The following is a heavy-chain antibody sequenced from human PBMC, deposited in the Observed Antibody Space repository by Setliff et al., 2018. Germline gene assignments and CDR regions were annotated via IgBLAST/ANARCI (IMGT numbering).Heavy chain of an antibody. CDR2: INPKNGGA. D-gene: IGHD3-16*01. V-gene: IGHV1-46*01. Sequence: ASVKVSCKASGYTFTSYYIHWVRQAPGLGLEWMGVINPKNGGATYPQNLQGRVTMTRDTSMSTVYMELSSLRFEDTAVYYCARERAGGRGFTFGAIYYYYGMDVWGQGTTVTVS. CDR1: GYTFTSYY. CDR3: ARERAGGRGFTFGAIYYYYGMDV. J-gene: IGHJ6*02.